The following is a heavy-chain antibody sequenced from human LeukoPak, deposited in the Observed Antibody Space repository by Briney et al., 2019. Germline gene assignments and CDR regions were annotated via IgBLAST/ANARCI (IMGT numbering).Heavy chain of an antibody. CDR3: AKSATATLPYYFDY. CDR1: GFTVRSSY. D-gene: IGHD2-21*02. V-gene: IGHV3-23*01. CDR2: ISGSGGST. J-gene: IGHJ4*02. Sequence: GGSLRLSCAASGFTVRSSYMSWVRQAPGKGLEWVSAISGSGGSTYYADSVKGWFTISRDNSKNTLYLQMNSLRAEDTAVYYCAKSATATLPYYFDYWGQGTLVTVSS.